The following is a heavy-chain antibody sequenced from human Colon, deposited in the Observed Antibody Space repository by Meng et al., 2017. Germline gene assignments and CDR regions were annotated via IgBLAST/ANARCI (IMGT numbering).Heavy chain of an antibody. CDR3: TRGWMPE. J-gene: IGHJ4*01. V-gene: IGHV3-21*01. Sequence: EVQLVESGGGLVKPGESLRLSCAAFGFTFSGFSLSWVRQAPGKGLEWVSSITGDSTYIYYADSVKGRFTVSRDNAKNSLYLQMNSLRADDTAVYYCTRGWMPEWGQGTLVTVSS. D-gene: IGHD2-2*01. CDR2: ITGDSTYI. CDR1: GFTFSGFS.